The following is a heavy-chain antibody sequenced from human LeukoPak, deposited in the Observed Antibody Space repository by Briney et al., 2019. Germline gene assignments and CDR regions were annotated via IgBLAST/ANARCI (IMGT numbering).Heavy chain of an antibody. D-gene: IGHD3-10*01. V-gene: IGHV4-59*01. Sequence: SETLSLTCAVYGGSFSGYYWSWIRQPPGKGLEWIGYIYYSGSTNYNPSLKSRVTISVDTSKNQFSLKLSSVTAADTAVYYCARDSLWFGEAGGWFDPWGQGTLVTVSS. J-gene: IGHJ5*02. CDR1: GGSFSGYY. CDR3: ARDSLWFGEAGGWFDP. CDR2: IYYSGST.